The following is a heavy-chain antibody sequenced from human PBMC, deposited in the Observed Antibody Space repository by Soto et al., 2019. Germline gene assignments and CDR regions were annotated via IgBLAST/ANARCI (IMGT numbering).Heavy chain of an antibody. J-gene: IGHJ1*01. Sequence: SLRLSCAASGFTFSTYWMHWVRQAPGKGLVWVSRINSDGSSTTYADSVKGRFTISRDNAKNTLYLQMNSQRAEDMAVYYCARETESSPSYFPYSGQGILVTVSS. V-gene: IGHV3-74*01. CDR2: INSDGSST. D-gene: IGHD6-6*01. CDR3: ARETESSPSYFPY. CDR1: GFTFSTYW.